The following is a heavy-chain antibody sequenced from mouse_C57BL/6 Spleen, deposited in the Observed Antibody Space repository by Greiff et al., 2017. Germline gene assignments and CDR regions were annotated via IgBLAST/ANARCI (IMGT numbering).Heavy chain of an antibody. CDR2: INPNNGGT. Sequence: EVQLQQSGPELVKPGASVKISCKASGYTFTDYYMNWVKQSHGKSLEWIGDINPNNGGTSYNQKFKGKATLTVDKSSSTAYMELRSLTSEDSAVYYCAREDASWCAYWGQGTLVTVSA. CDR1: GYTFTDYY. CDR3: AREDASWCAY. J-gene: IGHJ3*01. V-gene: IGHV1-26*01.